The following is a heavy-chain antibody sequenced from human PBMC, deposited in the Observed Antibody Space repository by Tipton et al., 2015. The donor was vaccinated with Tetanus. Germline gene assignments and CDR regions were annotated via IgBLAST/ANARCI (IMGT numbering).Heavy chain of an antibody. CDR1: GFIFSSYG. D-gene: IGHD2-15*01. Sequence: SLRLSCAASGFIFSSYGIHWVRQAPGKGLEWVAVSWYDGTDKYYADSVKGRFTISRDNSKNTLYLQMNSLRAGDTAVYYCAREGGCSGGSCFSGDFDNWGQGTQVTVSS. J-gene: IGHJ4*02. CDR3: AREGGCSGGSCFSGDFDN. V-gene: IGHV3-33*01. CDR2: SWYDGTDK.